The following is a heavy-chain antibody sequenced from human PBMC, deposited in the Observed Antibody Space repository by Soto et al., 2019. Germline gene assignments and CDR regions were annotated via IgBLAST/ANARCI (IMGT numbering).Heavy chain of an antibody. Sequence: SQTLSLTCAISGDSVSSNTASWNWIRQSPSRGLEWLGRTYFRSKWYNDYAVSVKSRIIINPDTSNNQFSLQLNSVTPEDTAVYFCANVDNLGPKSGYAFDPWGQGIMVTVSS. D-gene: IGHD5-12*01. CDR2: TYFRSKWYN. CDR3: ANVDNLGPKSGYAFDP. CDR1: GDSVSSNTAS. J-gene: IGHJ5*02. V-gene: IGHV6-1*01.